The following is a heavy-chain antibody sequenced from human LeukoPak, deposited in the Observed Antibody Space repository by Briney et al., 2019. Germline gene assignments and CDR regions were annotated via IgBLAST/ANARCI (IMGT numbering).Heavy chain of an antibody. CDR2: INSDGSST. J-gene: IGHJ4*02. Sequence: GGSLRLSCAASGFTFSSYWMHWVRHAPGKGLVWVSRINSDGSSTSYADSVKGRFTISRDNAKNTLYLQMNSLRAEDTAVYYCARDLTNTAMVKALDYWGQGTLVTVSS. CDR3: ARDLTNTAMVKALDY. V-gene: IGHV3-74*01. D-gene: IGHD5-18*01. CDR1: GFTFSSYW.